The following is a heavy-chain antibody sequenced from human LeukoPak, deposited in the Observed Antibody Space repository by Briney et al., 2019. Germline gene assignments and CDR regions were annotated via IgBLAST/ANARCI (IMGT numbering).Heavy chain of an antibody. J-gene: IGHJ4*02. CDR1: AFTFSNAW. V-gene: IGHV3-15*01. CDR2: IKSKTDGETT. D-gene: IGHD1-26*01. CDR3: TTAGSGSPFRY. Sequence: PGGSLRLSCAASAFTFSNAWMSWVRQAPGKGLEWVGRIKSKTDGETTDYAAPVKGRFTISRDDSKDTLFLQMNSLNTEDTGVYYCTTAGSGSPFRYWGQGTLVTVSS.